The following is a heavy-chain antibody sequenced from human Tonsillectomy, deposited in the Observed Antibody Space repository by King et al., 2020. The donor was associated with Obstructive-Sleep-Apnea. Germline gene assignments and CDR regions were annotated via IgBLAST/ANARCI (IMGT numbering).Heavy chain of an antibody. D-gene: IGHD3-10*01. CDR1: GYTFSNYG. CDR2: ISAYNGNT. CDR3: ARDQEYYGPGSYSYLDL. J-gene: IGHJ5*02. Sequence: QLVQSGAEVKKPGASVKVSCKASGYTFSNYGISWVLQAPGQGLEWMGWISAYNGNTNYAQKLQGRVTMTTDTTTSTAYMELRSLRSDDTAVYYCARDQEYYGPGSYSYLDLWGQGTLVTVSS. V-gene: IGHV1-18*01.